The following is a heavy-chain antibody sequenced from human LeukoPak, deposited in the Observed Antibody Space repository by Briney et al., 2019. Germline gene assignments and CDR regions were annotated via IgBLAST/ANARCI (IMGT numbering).Heavy chain of an antibody. CDR1: GFTFNNYA. CDR3: AKESYYDVWKYLDRPHFDC. D-gene: IGHD3-3*01. J-gene: IGHJ4*02. V-gene: IGHV3-23*01. Sequence: GGSLRLSCAASGFTFNNYAISWVRQAPGKGLEWVSDISGSGDRSHYADSVRGRFTITRDRSNHTVFLQMNNVRPEDAAVYYCAKESYYDVWKYLDRPHFDCWGQGTLVTVSS. CDR2: ISGSGDRS.